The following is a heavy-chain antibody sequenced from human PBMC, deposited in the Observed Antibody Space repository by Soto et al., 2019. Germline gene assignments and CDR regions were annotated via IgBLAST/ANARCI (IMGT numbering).Heavy chain of an antibody. CDR2: VKSKVDGGTI. V-gene: IGHV3-15*07. D-gene: IGHD3-16*01. CDR3: SGDLPAWGASAFDY. Sequence: EVQLVESGGGLVEPGGSLRLSCAASGFTFNGAWMNWVRQGPGKGLEWVGRVKSKVDGGTIDYAAPVKGRFTISRDDSRNTVYLQMNSLSAEDTAMYYCSGDLPAWGASAFDYWGQGALVTVSS. CDR1: GFTFNGAW. J-gene: IGHJ4*02.